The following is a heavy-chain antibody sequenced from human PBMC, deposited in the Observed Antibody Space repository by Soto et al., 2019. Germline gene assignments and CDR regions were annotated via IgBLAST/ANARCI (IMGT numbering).Heavy chain of an antibody. J-gene: IGHJ6*02. CDR2: FSADNGNT. CDR1: GYTFTSYG. Sequence: QVQLVQSGAEVKKPGASVKVSCKASGYTFTSYGISWVRQAPGQGLEWMGWFSADNGNTNYAQKLQGRVTMTTDTSTSKAYMEMRSLRSDDPAVYYCARGGRHDSSGYYLPFSGMDVWGQGTTVTVSS. V-gene: IGHV1-18*01. CDR3: ARGGRHDSSGYYLPFSGMDV. D-gene: IGHD3-22*01.